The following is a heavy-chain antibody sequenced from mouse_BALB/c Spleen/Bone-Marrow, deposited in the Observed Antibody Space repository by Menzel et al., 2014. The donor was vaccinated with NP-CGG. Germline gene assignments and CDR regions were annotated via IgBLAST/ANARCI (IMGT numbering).Heavy chain of an antibody. D-gene: IGHD1-1*02. Sequence: QVQLQQSGAELARPGASVKMSCKASGYTFTTYTIHWVKQRPGQGLEWIGYINPSSDYTHYNQKFKDKATLTADKSSSTAYMQLSSLTSXDSAVYYCARPYYDGYDYWGQGTTLTVSS. V-gene: IGHV1-4*01. CDR1: GYTFTTYT. CDR3: ARPYYDGYDY. J-gene: IGHJ2*01. CDR2: INPSSDYT.